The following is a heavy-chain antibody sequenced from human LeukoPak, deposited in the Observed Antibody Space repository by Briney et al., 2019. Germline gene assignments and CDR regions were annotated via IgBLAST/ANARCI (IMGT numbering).Heavy chain of an antibody. Sequence: RSGVSLRLSCAASGFTFSNHWMHWVRQVPGKGLAWVSRTDGGASSTSYAGAVKGRFSISRDNGKSTLYLQMNSLRVEDTAVYYCARGPGSTGGAYVGDYWGHGTLVTVSS. CDR1: GFTFSNHW. CDR2: TDGGASST. J-gene: IGHJ4*01. CDR3: ARGPGSTGGAYVGDY. D-gene: IGHD4-23*01. V-gene: IGHV3-74*01.